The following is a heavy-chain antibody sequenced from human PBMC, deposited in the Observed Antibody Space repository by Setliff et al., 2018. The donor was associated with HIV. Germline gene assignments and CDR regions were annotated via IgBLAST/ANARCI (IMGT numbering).Heavy chain of an antibody. CDR3: ARSPPFAY. V-gene: IGHV4-39*07. J-gene: IGHJ4*02. CDR2: IAYSGTTMYT. Sequence: PSETLSLTCTVSGGSFIGSSFQSTWIRQTPGKGLEWIADIAYSGTTMYTNYNPSLESRVIVSEDTSRDQFFLKLTSVTADDTAIYYCARSPPFAYWGQGLLVTVSS. CDR1: GGSFIGSSFQ.